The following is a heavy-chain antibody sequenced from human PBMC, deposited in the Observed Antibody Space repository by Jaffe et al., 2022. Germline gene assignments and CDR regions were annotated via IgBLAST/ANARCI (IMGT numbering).Heavy chain of an antibody. J-gene: IGHJ4*02. CDR2: IIPIFGTA. CDR1: GGTFSSYA. D-gene: IGHD5-12*01. CDR3: ARAEGGGGYDFTIGYFDY. Sequence: QVQLVQSGAEVKKPGSSVKVSCKASGGTFSSYAISWVRQAPGQGLEWMGGIIPIFGTANYAQKFQGRVTITADESTSTAYMELSSLRSEDTAVYYCARAEGGGGYDFTIGYFDYWGQGTLVTVSS. V-gene: IGHV1-69*01.